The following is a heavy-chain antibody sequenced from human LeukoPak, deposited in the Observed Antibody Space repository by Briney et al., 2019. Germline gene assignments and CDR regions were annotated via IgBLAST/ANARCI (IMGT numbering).Heavy chain of an antibody. J-gene: IGHJ3*02. CDR1: GGSISSGSYY. Sequence: SETLSLTCTVSGGSISSGSYYWGWIRQPPGKGLEWIVTIYYSGSTYYNPSLKSRVTISVDTSKNQFSLRLSSVTAADTAVYYCARFSYCGGDCYIAFDIWGQGTMVTVSS. D-gene: IGHD2-21*02. CDR2: IYYSGST. CDR3: ARFSYCGGDCYIAFDI. V-gene: IGHV4-39*07.